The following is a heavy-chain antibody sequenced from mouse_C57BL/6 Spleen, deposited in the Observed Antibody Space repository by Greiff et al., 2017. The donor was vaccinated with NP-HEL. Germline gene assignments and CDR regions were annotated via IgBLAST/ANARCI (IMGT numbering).Heavy chain of an antibody. V-gene: IGHV7-3*01. CDR2: IRNKANGYTT. J-gene: IGHJ4*01. CDR3: ASSSMIRDAMDY. CDR1: GFTFTDYY. Sequence: EVKLVESGGGLVQPGGSLSLSCAASGFTFTDYYMSWVRQTPGKALEWLGFIRNKANGYTTEYSAYVKGRFTISRDTSQIILYLQMNALISEDSATYFCASSSMIRDAMDYWGQGTSVTVSS. D-gene: IGHD2-3*01.